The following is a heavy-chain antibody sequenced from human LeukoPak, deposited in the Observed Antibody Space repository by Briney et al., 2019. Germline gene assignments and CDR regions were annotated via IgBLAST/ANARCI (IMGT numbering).Heavy chain of an antibody. CDR1: GDSISSGDDH. V-gene: IGHV4-61*10. CDR3: ARVTGDYVWGSYRIFDD. D-gene: IGHD3-16*02. J-gene: IGHJ4*02. Sequence: SDTLALICSVSGDSISSGDDHCTWIRKPAGKGLEWIGYIYYSGSTSYNPSLKSRVTISVDTYKNQYSLKLSTMTPADTPVFYCARVTGDYVWGSYRIFDDWGQGTLVTVPS. CDR2: IYYSGST.